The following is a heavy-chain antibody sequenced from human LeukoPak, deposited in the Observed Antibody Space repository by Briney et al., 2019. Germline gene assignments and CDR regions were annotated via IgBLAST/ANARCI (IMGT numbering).Heavy chain of an antibody. V-gene: IGHV4-34*01. CDR2: INHSGSI. CDR3: AKGVWAPRFDS. J-gene: IGHJ5*01. Sequence: GSLRLSCAASGFTFSDYYMSWIRQAPGKGLEWIGEINHSGSITYNPSLKSRVTISAEKSKSQFSLRLTSVTAADTAVYYCAKGVWAPRFDSWGQGTLVTVSS. D-gene: IGHD7-27*01. CDR1: GFTFSDYY.